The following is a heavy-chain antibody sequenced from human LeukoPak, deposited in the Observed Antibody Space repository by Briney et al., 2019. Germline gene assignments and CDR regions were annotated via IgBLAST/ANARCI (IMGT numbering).Heavy chain of an antibody. V-gene: IGHV3-74*01. CDR2: IDTDERST. D-gene: IGHD6-19*01. CDR3: AKVPAFTSGWYAGPFDY. Sequence: GGSLRLSCAASGFTLSSYWMHWVRQAPGKGLVWVSRIDTDERSTNYADSVKGRFTISRDNSKNTLYLQMNSLRAEDTAVYYCAKVPAFTSGWYAGPFDYWGQGTLVTVSS. J-gene: IGHJ4*02. CDR1: GFTLSSYW.